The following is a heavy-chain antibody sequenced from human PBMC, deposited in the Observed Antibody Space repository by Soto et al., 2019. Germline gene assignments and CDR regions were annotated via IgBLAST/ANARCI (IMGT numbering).Heavy chain of an antibody. CDR3: ARAKGYYIPKTSYFYYYGTDV. J-gene: IGHJ6*02. CDR1: GGSISSYY. Sequence: QIQLQESGPGLVKPSETLSLTCTVSGGSISSYYWSWIRQPPGKGLELIGYIYHSGSTNYSPSLKSRVTISVDTSKIHFSLKLSSVTAADTAVYYCARAKGYYIPKTSYFYYYGTDVWGQGTTVTVSS. D-gene: IGHD3-3*01. V-gene: IGHV4-59*01. CDR2: IYHSGST.